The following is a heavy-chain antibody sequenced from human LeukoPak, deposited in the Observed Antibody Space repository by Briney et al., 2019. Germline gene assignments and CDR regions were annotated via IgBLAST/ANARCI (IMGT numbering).Heavy chain of an antibody. CDR1: GVSTTTSF. J-gene: IGHJ3*02. CDR2: IYNSGST. CDR3: ARGPGALTQETFDM. V-gene: IGHV4-4*07. Sequence: PSETLSLTCTGSGVSTTTSFWSWIRQPAGKGLEWIGRIYNSGSTDYNPSLKSRVSMSLDTSKSQLSLELNSVTAADTAVYFCARGPGALTQETFDMWGQGTLVTVSS. D-gene: IGHD2-21*02.